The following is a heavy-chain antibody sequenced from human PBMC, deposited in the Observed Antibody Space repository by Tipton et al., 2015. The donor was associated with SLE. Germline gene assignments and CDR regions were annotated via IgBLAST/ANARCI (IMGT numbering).Heavy chain of an antibody. Sequence: QVQLVQSGAEVKKPGASVKVSCKTSGYSFTSHGVSWVRQAPGQGLEWMGWISGNNGNTNYAERFRGRVTMTANTSSDTAYMELRSLRPDDTAIYYCARTMFGVVIAIWFDPWGQGTLISVSS. CDR1: GYSFTSHG. CDR2: ISGNNGNT. V-gene: IGHV1-18*01. CDR3: ARTMFGVVIAIWFDP. D-gene: IGHD3-3*01. J-gene: IGHJ5*02.